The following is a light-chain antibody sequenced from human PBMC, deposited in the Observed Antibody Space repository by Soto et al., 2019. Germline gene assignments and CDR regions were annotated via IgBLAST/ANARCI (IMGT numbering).Light chain of an antibody. Sequence: EIVMTQSPATLSVSPGERATLSCRASQSVSSNLAWYQQKPGQAPRLLIYGASTRATGIPARFSGSGSGTDFTPSSSSLEPEDVAVYCWQQRSSWPLTFGPGTKVDIK. CDR2: GAS. CDR3: QQRSSWPLT. J-gene: IGKJ3*01. V-gene: IGKV3-15*01. CDR1: QSVSSN.